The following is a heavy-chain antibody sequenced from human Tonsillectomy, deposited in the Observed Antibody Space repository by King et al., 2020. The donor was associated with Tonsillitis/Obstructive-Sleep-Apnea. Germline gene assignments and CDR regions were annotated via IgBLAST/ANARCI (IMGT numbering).Heavy chain of an antibody. Sequence: VQLQESGPGLVKPSETLSLTCTVSGGSISRYYWSWIRQPPGKGLEWIGYIYDSGSTNYNPSLKSRDTISVDTSKNQFSLKLTSVTAADTAVYYCARDMVLEAGGDAFDIWGQGTMVTVSS. CDR2: IYDSGST. V-gene: IGHV4-59*01. CDR3: ARDMVLEAGGDAFDI. J-gene: IGHJ3*02. CDR1: GGSISRYY. D-gene: IGHD2-8*01.